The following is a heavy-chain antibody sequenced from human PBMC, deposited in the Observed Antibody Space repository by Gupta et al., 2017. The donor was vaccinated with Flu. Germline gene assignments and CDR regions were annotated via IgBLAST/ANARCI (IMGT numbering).Heavy chain of an antibody. D-gene: IGHD3-22*01. CDR2: IIPIFGTA. V-gene: IGHV1-69*01. J-gene: IGHJ4*02. Sequence: WMGGIIPIFGTANYAQKFQGRVTITADESTSTAYMELSSLRSEDTAVYYCARAGGYYYDSSGYYSPSYYFDYWGQGTLVTVSS. CDR3: ARAGGYYYDSSGYYSPSYYFDY.